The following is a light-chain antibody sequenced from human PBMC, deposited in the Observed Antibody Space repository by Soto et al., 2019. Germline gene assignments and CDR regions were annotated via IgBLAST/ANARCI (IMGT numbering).Light chain of an antibody. J-gene: IGKJ1*01. CDR2: GAS. CDR1: ESISNNF. Sequence: EIVLTQSPGTLSLSPGESAALSCRASESISNNFLAWYQRKPGQAPRLLIYGASYRATDIPDRFSGSGSGTDFPLTITRLEPDDFAVYYCHQYGGPPPTFGQGTKVEVK. CDR3: HQYGGPPPT. V-gene: IGKV3-20*01.